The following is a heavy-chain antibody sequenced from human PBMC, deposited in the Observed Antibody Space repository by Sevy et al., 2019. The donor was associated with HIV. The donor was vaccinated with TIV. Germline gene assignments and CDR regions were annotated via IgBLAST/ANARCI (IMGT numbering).Heavy chain of an antibody. CDR2: ISSGGDYI. J-gene: IGHJ4*02. Sequence: GGSLRLPCAASGFTFSSYIMNWVRQAPGMGLEWVSSISSGGDYIYYTNSVKGRFTISRDNAKNSLYLHMNSLRAEDTAVYYCARDEYSYASGFDYWGQGTLVTVSS. D-gene: IGHD5-18*01. V-gene: IGHV3-21*01. CDR1: GFTFSSYI. CDR3: ARDEYSYASGFDY.